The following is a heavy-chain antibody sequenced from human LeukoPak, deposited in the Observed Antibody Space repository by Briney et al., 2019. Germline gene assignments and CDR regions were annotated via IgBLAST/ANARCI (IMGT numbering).Heavy chain of an antibody. CDR3: ARDRNTDFWSGYYTNYCDY. CDR1: GFTFSSYW. V-gene: IGHV3-7*01. Sequence: GGSLRLSCVASGFTFSSYWMSWVRQAPGKGLEWVASIKQDGSEKYYVDSVKGRFTISRDNAKNSLYLQMNSLRAEDTAVYYCARDRNTDFWSGYYTNYCDYWGQGTLVTVSS. CDR2: IKQDGSEK. D-gene: IGHD3-3*01. J-gene: IGHJ4*02.